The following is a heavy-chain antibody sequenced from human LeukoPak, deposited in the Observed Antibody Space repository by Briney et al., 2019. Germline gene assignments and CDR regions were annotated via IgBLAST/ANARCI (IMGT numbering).Heavy chain of an antibody. CDR2: ISYSGTT. J-gene: IGHJ4*02. CDR3: ARGSSLKGVDY. D-gene: IGHD6-13*01. CDR1: GGSIRNGVSY. Sequence: SQTLSLTCIVSGGSIRNGVSYWSWIRQQPGKGLEWIGHISYSGTTYQNPSLKSRLTISVDTSKEQFSLKLSSVTAADTAVYYCARGSSLKGVDYWGQGTLVTVSS. V-gene: IGHV4-31*03.